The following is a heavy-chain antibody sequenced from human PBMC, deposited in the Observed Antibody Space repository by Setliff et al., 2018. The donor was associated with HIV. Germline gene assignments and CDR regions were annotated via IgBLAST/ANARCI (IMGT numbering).Heavy chain of an antibody. J-gene: IGHJ6*02. D-gene: IGHD5-12*01. CDR1: GASISSYY. CDR2: IYNSGYS. V-gene: IGHV4-59*01. CDR3: ARGDGYRSNDAYYDTGMDG. Sequence: SETLSLTCKVSGASISSYYWSWVRQPPGKGLEWIGYIYNSGYSNSKPSLKSRVTMSLDTSKNQFSLELTSVTAADTAVYFCARGDGYRSNDAYYDTGMDGWGQGITVTVSS.